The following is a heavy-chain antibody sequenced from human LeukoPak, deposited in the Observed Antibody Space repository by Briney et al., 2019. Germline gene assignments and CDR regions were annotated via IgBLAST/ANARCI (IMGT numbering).Heavy chain of an antibody. Sequence: ASVKVSCKASGYSFTKYGISWVRQAPGQGLEWMGWISAYNGNTNYAQNLQGRVTMTTDTSTSTAYLELRSLRSDDTAVYYCARGRVYDSFDYWGQGTLVTVSS. CDR1: GYSFTKYG. V-gene: IGHV1-18*01. D-gene: IGHD5/OR15-5a*01. CDR3: ARGRVYDSFDY. CDR2: ISAYNGNT. J-gene: IGHJ4*02.